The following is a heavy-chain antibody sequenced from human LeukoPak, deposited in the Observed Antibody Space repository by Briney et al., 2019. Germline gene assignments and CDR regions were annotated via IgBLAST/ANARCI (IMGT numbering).Heavy chain of an antibody. CDR3: ARGTTAAAGIFDC. D-gene: IGHD6-13*01. V-gene: IGHV4-4*07. Sequence: SETLSLTCSVSGGSISSYYWSWVRQPAGKGLEWIGRIYSSESTNYNPSLNSRVTMSVDTSNNQFSLRLTSVTAADTAAYYCARGTTAAAGIFDCWGQGTLVTVSS. J-gene: IGHJ4*02. CDR1: GGSISSYY. CDR2: IYSSEST.